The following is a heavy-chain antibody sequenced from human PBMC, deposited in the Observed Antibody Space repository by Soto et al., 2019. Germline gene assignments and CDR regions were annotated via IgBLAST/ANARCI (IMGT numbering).Heavy chain of an antibody. D-gene: IGHD3-22*01. CDR2: IYYSGST. Sequence: SETLSHTCTVSGGSISSYYWSWIRQPPGKGLEWIGYIYYSGSTNYNPSLKSRVTISVDTSKNQFSLKLSSVTAADTAVYYCARDRYYYDSSGHGVYYYYGMDVWGQRTTVTVSS. V-gene: IGHV4-59*01. J-gene: IGHJ6*02. CDR3: ARDRYYYDSSGHGVYYYYGMDV. CDR1: GGSISSYY.